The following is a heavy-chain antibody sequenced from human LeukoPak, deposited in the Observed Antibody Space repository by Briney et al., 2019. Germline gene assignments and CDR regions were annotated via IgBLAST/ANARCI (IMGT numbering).Heavy chain of an antibody. Sequence: SVKVSCKASGGTFSSYAISWVRQAPGQGLEWVGRIIPILGIANYAQKFQDRVTITADKSTSTAYVELSSLRSEDTAVYYCARHYGSGSYDYFDYWGQGTLVTVPS. CDR2: IIPILGIA. D-gene: IGHD3-10*01. CDR1: GGTFSSYA. V-gene: IGHV1-69*04. J-gene: IGHJ4*02. CDR3: ARHYGSGSYDYFDY.